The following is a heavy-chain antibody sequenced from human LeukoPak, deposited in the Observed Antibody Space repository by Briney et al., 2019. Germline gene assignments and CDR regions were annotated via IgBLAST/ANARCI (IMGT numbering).Heavy chain of an antibody. CDR2: ISSNGGST. D-gene: IGHD3-10*01. CDR3: VTSNSGSLKLDY. V-gene: IGHV3-64*01. CDR1: GFTFSSYA. Sequence: GGSLRLSCAASGFTFSSYAMHWVRQAPGKGLEYVSAISSNGGSTYYANSVKGRFTISRDNSKNTLYLQMGSLRAEDMAVYYCVTSNSGSLKLDYWGQGTLVTVSS. J-gene: IGHJ4*02.